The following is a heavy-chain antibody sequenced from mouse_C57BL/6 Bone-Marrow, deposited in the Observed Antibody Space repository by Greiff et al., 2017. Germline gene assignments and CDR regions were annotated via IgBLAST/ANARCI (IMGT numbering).Heavy chain of an antibody. J-gene: IGHJ3*01. CDR2: IHPNSGST. CDR1: GYTFTSYW. CDR3: ARWIITTTECAY. D-gene: IGHD1-1*01. Sequence: QVQLQQPGAELVKPGASVKLSCKASGYTFTSYWMHWVKQRPGQGLEWIGMIHPNSGSTNYNEKFKSKATLTVDKSSSTAYMQLSSLTSEDSAVYYCARWIITTTECAYWGQGTLVTVSA. V-gene: IGHV1-64*01.